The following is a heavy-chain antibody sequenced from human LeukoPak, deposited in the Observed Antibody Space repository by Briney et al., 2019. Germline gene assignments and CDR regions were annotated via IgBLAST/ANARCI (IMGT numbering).Heavy chain of an antibody. CDR2: INPNSGGT. J-gene: IGHJ4*02. D-gene: IGHD1-26*01. V-gene: IGHV1-2*02. CDR1: GYTFTGYY. Sequence: ASVKVSCKASGYTFTGYYTHWVRQAPGQGLEWMGWINPNSGGTNYAQKFQGRVTMTRDTSISTAYMELSRLRSDDTAVYYCARDGESGSYGDYWGQGTLVTVSS. CDR3: ARDGESGSYGDY.